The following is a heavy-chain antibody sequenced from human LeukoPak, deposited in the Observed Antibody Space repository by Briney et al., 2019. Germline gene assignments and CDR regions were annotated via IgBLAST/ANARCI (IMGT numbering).Heavy chain of an antibody. CDR1: GYTFTSYG. V-gene: IGHV1-18*01. D-gene: IGHD3-3*01. Sequence: ASVNVSFKASGYTFTSYGISWVRQAPGQGLEWMGWISAYNGNTNYAQKLQGRVTMTTDTSTSTAYMELRSLRSDDTAVYYCARAQHYDFWSGYYFNYFDYWGQGTLVTVSS. J-gene: IGHJ4*02. CDR3: ARAQHYDFWSGYYFNYFDY. CDR2: ISAYNGNT.